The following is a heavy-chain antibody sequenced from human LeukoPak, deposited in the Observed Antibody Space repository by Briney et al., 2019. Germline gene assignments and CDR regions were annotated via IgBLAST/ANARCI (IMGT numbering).Heavy chain of an antibody. V-gene: IGHV4-34*01. CDR3: ARGYSGYDLLNRPPVL. Sequence: SETLSLTCAVYGGSFSGYYWSWVRQPPGKGLAWIGEINHSGSTNYNPSLKSRVTISVDTSKNQFSLKLSSVTAADTAVYYCARGYSGYDLLNRPPVLWGQGTLVTVSS. J-gene: IGHJ4*02. CDR1: GGSFSGYY. D-gene: IGHD5-12*01. CDR2: INHSGST.